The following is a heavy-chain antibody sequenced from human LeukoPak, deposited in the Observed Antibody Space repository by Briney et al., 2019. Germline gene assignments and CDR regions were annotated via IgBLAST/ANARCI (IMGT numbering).Heavy chain of an antibody. J-gene: IGHJ4*02. Sequence: GGSLRLSCAASGFTFSRYSMNWVRQAPGKGLECVSFISSSSTTIYYADSVKGRFTISRDNAKNSLYLQMSSLIDEDTAVFYCARTYSSGTNFDYWGQGTLVTVSS. CDR3: ARTYSSGTNFDY. V-gene: IGHV3-48*02. CDR2: ISSSSTTI. D-gene: IGHD6-19*01. CDR1: GFTFSRYS.